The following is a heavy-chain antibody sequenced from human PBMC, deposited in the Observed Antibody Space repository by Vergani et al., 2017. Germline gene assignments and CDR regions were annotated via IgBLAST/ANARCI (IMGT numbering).Heavy chain of an antibody. J-gene: IGHJ3*01. CDR3: AREYSSTSGRAFDF. D-gene: IGHD2-2*01. CDR1: GFDFSSYI. Sequence: EVQLLESGGDLVQPGGSLRLSCVVSGFDFSSYIMNWVRQAPGKGLEWVSFVSTGTKSQSYAESVKGRFTISRDSAKNSLYLQMDSLRAEDTAVYYCAREYSSTSGRAFDFWGQGTKVTVSS. CDR2: VSTGTKSQ. V-gene: IGHV3-48*01.